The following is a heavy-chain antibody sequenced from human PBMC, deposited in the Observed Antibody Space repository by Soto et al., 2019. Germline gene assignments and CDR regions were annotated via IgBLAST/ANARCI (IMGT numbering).Heavy chain of an antibody. CDR1: GGSVSSGDYY. Sequence: QVQLQESGPGLVKPSQTLSLTCTVSGGSVSSGDYYWTWIRQPPGKGLEWIGYIYYSGSTYYNPSLKSRVTISVDTSKNQFSLKLSSVTAADTVVYYCARAPGGYDSSGYTFDYWGQGTLVTVSS. D-gene: IGHD3-22*01. V-gene: IGHV4-30-4*01. J-gene: IGHJ4*02. CDR3: ARAPGGYDSSGYTFDY. CDR2: IYYSGST.